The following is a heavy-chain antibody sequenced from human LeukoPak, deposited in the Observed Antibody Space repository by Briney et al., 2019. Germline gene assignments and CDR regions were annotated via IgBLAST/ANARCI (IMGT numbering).Heavy chain of an antibody. V-gene: IGHV3-30-3*01. CDR2: ISYDGSNK. CDR3: ASLDSSGPVGGDDAFDI. CDR1: GFTFSSYA. J-gene: IGHJ3*02. D-gene: IGHD3-22*01. Sequence: GGSLRLSCAASGFTFSSYAMHWVRQAPGKGLEWVAVISYDGSNKYYADSVKGRFTISRDNSKNTLYLQMNSLRAEDTAVYYCASLDSSGPVGGDDAFDIWGQGTMVTVSS.